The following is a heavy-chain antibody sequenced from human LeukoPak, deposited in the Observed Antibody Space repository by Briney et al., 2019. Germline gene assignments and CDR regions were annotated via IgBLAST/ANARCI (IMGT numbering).Heavy chain of an antibody. CDR3: TALRYFDWHLDY. CDR2: ISSSGSTI. CDR1: GFTFSDYY. Sequence: GGSLRLSCAASGFTFSDYYMSWIRQAPGKGLEWVSYISSSGSTIYYADSVKSRFTISRDNAKNSLYLQMNSLRAEDTAVYYCTALRYFDWHLDYWGQGTQVTVSS. J-gene: IGHJ4*02. V-gene: IGHV3-11*01. D-gene: IGHD3-9*01.